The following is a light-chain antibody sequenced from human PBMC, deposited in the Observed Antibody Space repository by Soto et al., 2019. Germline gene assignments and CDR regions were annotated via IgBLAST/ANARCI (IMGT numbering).Light chain of an antibody. CDR2: KAS. J-gene: IGKJ2*01. Sequence: DIQMTQSPSTLSASVGDRVTITCRASQSISSWLAWFQQKPGKAPKLLIYKASNLESGVPSRFSGSGSGTKLTLTIRSLQPDDFATYYCQQYNSFPYTFGQGTNLEIK. CDR1: QSISSW. V-gene: IGKV1-5*03. CDR3: QQYNSFPYT.